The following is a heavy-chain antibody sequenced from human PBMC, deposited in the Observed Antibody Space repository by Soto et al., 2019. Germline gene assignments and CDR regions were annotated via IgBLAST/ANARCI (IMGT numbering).Heavy chain of an antibody. CDR1: GGTFSSYA. D-gene: IGHD2-21*02. J-gene: IGHJ6*02. CDR2: IIPIFGTA. CDR3: ARDSPYCGGDCYHYGMDV. V-gene: IGHV1-69*13. Sequence: ASVKVSCKASGGTFSSYAISWVRQAPGLGLEWMGGIIPIFGTANYAQKFQGRVTITADESTSTAYMELSSLRSEDTAVYYCARDSPYCGGDCYHYGMDVWGQGTTVTVSS.